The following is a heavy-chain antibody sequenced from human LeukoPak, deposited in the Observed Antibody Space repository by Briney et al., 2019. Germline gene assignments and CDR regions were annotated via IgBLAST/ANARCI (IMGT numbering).Heavy chain of an antibody. CDR1: GFTFSSYG. Sequence: PGGSLRLSCAASGFTFSSYGMSWVRQAPGKGLEWVSVISGSGGRTYYADSVKGRFTISRDNSKNTLYLQMNSLRAEDTAVYYCARVRSGYYGAFDYWGQGTLVTVSS. V-gene: IGHV3-23*01. CDR2: ISGSGGRT. CDR3: ARVRSGYYGAFDY. D-gene: IGHD3-22*01. J-gene: IGHJ4*02.